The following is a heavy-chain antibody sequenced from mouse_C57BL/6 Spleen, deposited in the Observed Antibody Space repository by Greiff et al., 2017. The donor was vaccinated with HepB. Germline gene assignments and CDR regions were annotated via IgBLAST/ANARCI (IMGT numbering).Heavy chain of an antibody. V-gene: IGHV1-82*01. CDR2: IYPGDGDT. J-gene: IGHJ2*01. Sequence: QVQLQQSGPELVKPGASVKISCKASGYAFSSSWMNWVKQRPGKGLEWIGRIYPGDGDTNYNGKFKGKATLTADKSSSTAYMQLSSLTSEDSAVYFCARVLRYLDYWGQGTTLTVSS. D-gene: IGHD1-1*01. CDR3: ARVLRYLDY. CDR1: GYAFSSSW.